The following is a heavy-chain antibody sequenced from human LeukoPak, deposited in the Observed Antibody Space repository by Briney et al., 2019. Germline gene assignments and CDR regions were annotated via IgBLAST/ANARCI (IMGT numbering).Heavy chain of an antibody. CDR3: AYFTSYAFDI. D-gene: IGHD2/OR15-2a*01. CDR1: GFSFSSCA. J-gene: IGHJ3*02. V-gene: IGHV3-23*01. Sequence: GGSLRLSCAASGFSFSSCAMNWVRQAPGKGLEWVSAISGSGGSTYSSDSVKGRFTISRDNSKNTLYLQMNSLRAEDTAVYYCAYFTSYAFDIWGQGTMVTVSS. CDR2: ISGSGGST.